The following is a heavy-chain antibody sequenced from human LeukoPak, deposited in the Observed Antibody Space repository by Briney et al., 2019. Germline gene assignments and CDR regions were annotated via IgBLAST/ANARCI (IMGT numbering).Heavy chain of an antibody. CDR3: ARESLLGYYYYMDV. J-gene: IGHJ6*03. D-gene: IGHD2-21*01. CDR2: ISGSGGST. V-gene: IGHV3-23*01. CDR1: GFTFSSSA. Sequence: GGSLRLSCAASGFTFSSSAMSWVRQAPGKGLEWVSTISGSGGSTYYAGSVRGRFTISRDNAKNSLYLQMNSLRAEDTAVYYCARESLLGYYYYMDVWGKGTTVTVSS.